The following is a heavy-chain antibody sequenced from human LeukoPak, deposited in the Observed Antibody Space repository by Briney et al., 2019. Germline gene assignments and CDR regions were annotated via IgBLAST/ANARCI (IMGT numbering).Heavy chain of an antibody. D-gene: IGHD6-13*01. CDR1: GYTLTELS. Sequence: ASVKVSCKVSGYTLTELSMHWVRQAPGKGLEWMGGFDPEDGETIYAQKFQGRVTMTEDTSTDTAYMELSSLRSEDTAVYYCARARAAAGNRWYYGMDVWGKGTTVTVSS. V-gene: IGHV1-24*01. J-gene: IGHJ6*04. CDR3: ARARAAAGNRWYYGMDV. CDR2: FDPEDGET.